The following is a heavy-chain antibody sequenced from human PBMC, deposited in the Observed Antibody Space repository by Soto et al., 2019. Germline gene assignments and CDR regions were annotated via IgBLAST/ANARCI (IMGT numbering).Heavy chain of an antibody. J-gene: IGHJ6*02. CDR3: ARDRVYCGGDCYSEIYYYYGMDV. D-gene: IGHD2-21*02. CDR2: IYYSGST. V-gene: IGHV4-61*01. Sequence: SETLSLTCTVSGGPVSSGSYYWSWIRQPPGKGLEWIGYIYYSGSTNYNPSLKSRVTISVDTSKNQFSLKLSSVTAADTAVYYCARDRVYCGGDCYSEIYYYYGMDVWGQGTTVTVSS. CDR1: GGPVSSGSYY.